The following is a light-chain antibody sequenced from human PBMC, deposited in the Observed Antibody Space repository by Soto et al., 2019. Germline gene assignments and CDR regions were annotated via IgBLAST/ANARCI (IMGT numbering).Light chain of an antibody. CDR2: AAS. CDR3: QQLNSYPLT. Sequence: IQLTQSPSSLSASVGDRVTITCRASQGISSYLAWYQQKPGKAPKLLIYAASTLQSGGPSRFSGSGSGTDFTLTISSLQAEDFATYYCQQLNSYPLTFGGGTKVEIK. J-gene: IGKJ4*01. V-gene: IGKV1-9*01. CDR1: QGISSY.